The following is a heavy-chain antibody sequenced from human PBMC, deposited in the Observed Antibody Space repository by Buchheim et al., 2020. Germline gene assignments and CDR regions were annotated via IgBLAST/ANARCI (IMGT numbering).Heavy chain of an antibody. J-gene: IGHJ6*02. Sequence: EVQLVESGGGLVKPGGSLRLSCAASGFTFSSYSMNWVRQAPGKGLEWVSSISSSSSYIYYADSVKGRFTISRDNAKNSLYLQMNSLRAEDTAVYYCARVSSYGDYGYYYYGMDVWGQGTT. V-gene: IGHV3-21*01. CDR3: ARVSSYGDYGYYYYGMDV. D-gene: IGHD4-17*01. CDR1: GFTFSSYS. CDR2: ISSSSSYI.